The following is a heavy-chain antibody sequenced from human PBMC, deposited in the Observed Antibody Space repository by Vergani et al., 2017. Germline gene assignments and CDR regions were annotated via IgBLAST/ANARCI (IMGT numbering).Heavy chain of an antibody. V-gene: IGHV3-23*01. CDR2: ISGSGGST. CDR3: ARDISSSWLSTNWFDP. Sequence: EVQLLESGGGLVQPGGSLRLSCAASGFTFSSYAMSWVRQAPGKGLEWVSAISGSGGSTYYADSVKGRFTSSRDNSKNTLYLQMNSLRAEDTAVYYCARDISSSWLSTNWFDPWGQGTLVTVSS. J-gene: IGHJ5*02. D-gene: IGHD6-13*01. CDR1: GFTFSSYA.